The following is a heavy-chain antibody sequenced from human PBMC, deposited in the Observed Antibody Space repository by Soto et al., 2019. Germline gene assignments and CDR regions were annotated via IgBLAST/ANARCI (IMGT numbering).Heavy chain of an antibody. Sequence: QVQLVESGGGVVQPGRSLTLSCAASGFTFSSYGMHWVRQAPGKGLEWVAVISYDGSSKYHVDSVKGRFTISRDNSQNTLFLQMNSLRAEDTAVYYCVKLRSSSWTQYAFDIWGHGTMVTVS. CDR2: ISYDGSSK. J-gene: IGHJ3*02. CDR3: VKLRSSSWTQYAFDI. CDR1: GFTFSSYG. D-gene: IGHD6-13*01. V-gene: IGHV3-30*18.